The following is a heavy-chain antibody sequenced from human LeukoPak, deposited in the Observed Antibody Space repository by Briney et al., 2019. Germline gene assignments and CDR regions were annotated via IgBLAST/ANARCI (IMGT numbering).Heavy chain of an antibody. D-gene: IGHD4-17*01. CDR2: IYPGDPDT. V-gene: IGHV5-51*01. Sequence: GEFLKISCKGSGYSFTSYWIGWVRQMPGKGLEWMWVIYPGDPDTRYSPSFQGQVTISADKSISTAYLQWSSLKASDTAMYYCARGPTLSQFDYWGQGTLVTVSS. J-gene: IGHJ4*02. CDR1: GYSFTSYW. CDR3: ARGPTLSQFDY.